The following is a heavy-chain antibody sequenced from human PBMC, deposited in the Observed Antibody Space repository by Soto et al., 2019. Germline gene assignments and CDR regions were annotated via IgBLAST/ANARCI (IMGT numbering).Heavy chain of an antibody. V-gene: IGHV1-69*01. CDR1: GGNFTNYG. J-gene: IGHJ2*01. Sequence: QVQLVQSGAELKKPGSSVKVSCKASGGNFTNYGISWVRQAPGQGLEWMGGIIPLFGTTNYAQKFQGRVTITADESTSTAYVELSSLRSEDTAVYYCARGPPGSSSWYWYFDLWGRGTLVSVSS. CDR2: IIPLFGTT. D-gene: IGHD6-13*01. CDR3: ARGPPGSSSWYWYFDL.